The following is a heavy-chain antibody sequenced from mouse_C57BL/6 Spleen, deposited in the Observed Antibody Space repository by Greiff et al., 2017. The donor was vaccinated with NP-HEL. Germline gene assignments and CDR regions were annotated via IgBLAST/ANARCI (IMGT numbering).Heavy chain of an antibody. V-gene: IGHV1-4*01. J-gene: IGHJ3*01. CDR3: ARDGYDGGFAY. CDR2: INPSSGYT. CDR1: GYTFTSYT. D-gene: IGHD2-2*01. Sequence: ESGAELARPGASVKMSCKASGYTFTSYTMHWVKQRPGQGLEWIGYINPSSGYTKYNQKFKDKATLTADKSSSTAYMQLSSLTSEDSAVYYCARDGYDGGFAYWGQGTLVTVSA.